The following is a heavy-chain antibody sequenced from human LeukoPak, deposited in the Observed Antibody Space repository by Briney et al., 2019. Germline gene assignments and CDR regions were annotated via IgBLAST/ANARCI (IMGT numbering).Heavy chain of an antibody. J-gene: IGHJ2*01. D-gene: IGHD3-22*01. V-gene: IGHV3-15*01. CDR1: GFTFSNAW. CDR3: TTEREFNYYDSSGPYWYFDL. Sequence: GGSLRLSCAASGFTFSNAWMSWVRQAPGKGLEWVGRIKSKTDGGTTDYAAPVKGRFTISRDDSKNTLYLQMNSLKTEDTAVYYCTTEREFNYYDSSGPYWYFDLWGRGTLVTVSS. CDR2: IKSKTDGGTT.